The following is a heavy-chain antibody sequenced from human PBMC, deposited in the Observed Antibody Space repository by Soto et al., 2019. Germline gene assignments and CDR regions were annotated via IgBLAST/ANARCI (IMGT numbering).Heavy chain of an antibody. CDR2: ITYDGSDT. D-gene: IGHD4-4*01. V-gene: IGHV3-30*18. Sequence: QEQLVESGGGVVQPGTSLRLSCGASGFSFSSYGMHWVRQAPGKGLEWVAFITYDGSDTYYVDSVKGRFTVSRHNSKNTLYPQMNSLKPEDTSIYYCAKDSVFEYSFGQHGFDSWGQGTLVTVSS. CDR1: GFSFSSYG. CDR3: AKDSVFEYSFGQHGFDS. J-gene: IGHJ4*02.